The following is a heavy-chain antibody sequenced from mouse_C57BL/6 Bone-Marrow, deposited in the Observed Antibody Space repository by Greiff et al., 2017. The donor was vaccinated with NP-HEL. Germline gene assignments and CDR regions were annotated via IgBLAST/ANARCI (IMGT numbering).Heavy chain of an antibody. J-gene: IGHJ3*01. CDR1: GYTFTSYW. V-gene: IGHV1-55*01. D-gene: IGHD2-1*01. CDR2: IYPGSGST. Sequence: QVQLHQPGAELVKPGASVKMSCKASGYTFTSYWITWVKQRPGQGLEWIGDIYPGSGSTNYNEKFKSKATLTVDTSSSTAYMQLSSLTSEDSAVYYCARWDYGNYWFAYWGQGTLVTVSA. CDR3: ARWDYGNYWFAY.